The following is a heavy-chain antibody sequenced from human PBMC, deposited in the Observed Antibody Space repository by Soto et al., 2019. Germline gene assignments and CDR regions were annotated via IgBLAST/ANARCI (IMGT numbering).Heavy chain of an antibody. Sequence: GGSLRLSCAASGFISRSYWMHWVRQVPGKGLVWVSRINGDGRSTSYADSVKGRFTISRDNAKNTLYLQMNSLRADDTAVYYCARAQYLADDAFGIWGQGAMVTVSS. V-gene: IGHV3-74*01. D-gene: IGHD2-2*01. CDR3: ARAQYLADDAFGI. CDR1: GFISRSYW. J-gene: IGHJ3*02. CDR2: INGDGRST.